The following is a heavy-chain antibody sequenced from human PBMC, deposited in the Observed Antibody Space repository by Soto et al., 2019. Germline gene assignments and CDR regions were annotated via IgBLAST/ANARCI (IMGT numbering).Heavy chain of an antibody. CDR2: IKQDGSEK. Sequence: PGGSLRLSCAASGFTFSSYWMSWVRQAPGKGLEWVANIKQDGSEKYYVDSVKGRFTISRDNAKNSLYLQMNSLRAEDTAVYYCARDPSADYDFWSGYYDYWGQGTLVTVSS. D-gene: IGHD3-3*01. J-gene: IGHJ4*02. CDR1: GFTFSSYW. V-gene: IGHV3-7*01. CDR3: ARDPSADYDFWSGYYDY.